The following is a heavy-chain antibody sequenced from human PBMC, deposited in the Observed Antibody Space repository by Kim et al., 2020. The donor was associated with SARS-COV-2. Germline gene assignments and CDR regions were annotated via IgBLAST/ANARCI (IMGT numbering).Heavy chain of an antibody. CDR3: ARFLRRTGMDV. Sequence: SGNTIDYADSVKGRYTISRDNANNSVSLQINSLRAEDTAVYYCARFLRRTGMDVWGQGTTLTVSS. D-gene: IGHD4-17*01. J-gene: IGHJ6*02. V-gene: IGHV3-11*01. CDR2: SGNTI.